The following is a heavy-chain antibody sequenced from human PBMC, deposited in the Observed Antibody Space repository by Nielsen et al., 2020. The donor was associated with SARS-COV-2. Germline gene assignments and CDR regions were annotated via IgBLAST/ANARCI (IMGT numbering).Heavy chain of an antibody. V-gene: IGHV3-11*01. CDR3: ARGKLWNYDFWSGYYPGDY. Sequence: GESLKIPCAASGFTFSDYYMSWIRQAPGKGLEWVSYISSSGSTIYYADSVKGRFTISRDNAKNSLYLQMNSLRAEDTAVYYCARGKLWNYDFWSGYYPGDYWGQGTLVTVSS. D-gene: IGHD3-3*01. CDR2: ISSSGSTI. CDR1: GFTFSDYY. J-gene: IGHJ4*02.